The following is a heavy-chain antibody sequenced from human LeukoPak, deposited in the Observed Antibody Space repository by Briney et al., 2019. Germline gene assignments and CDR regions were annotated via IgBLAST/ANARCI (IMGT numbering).Heavy chain of an antibody. Sequence: ASVKVSCKASGYTFTGYYMHWVRQAPGQGLEWMGWINPNSGGTNYAQKFQGRVTMTRDTSISTAYMELSRLRYDDTAVYYCARDRSGGPPDLRFLEWLLLYWGQGTLVTVSS. V-gene: IGHV1-2*02. CDR2: INPNSGGT. CDR3: ARDRSGGPPDLRFLEWLLLY. D-gene: IGHD3-3*01. J-gene: IGHJ4*02. CDR1: GYTFTGYY.